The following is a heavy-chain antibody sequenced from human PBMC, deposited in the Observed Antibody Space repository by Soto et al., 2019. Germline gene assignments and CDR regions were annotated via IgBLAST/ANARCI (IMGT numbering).Heavy chain of an antibody. J-gene: IGHJ4*02. Sequence: QVHLVQSGAEVKKPGSSVKVSCKASGGAFTSYSFHWVRQAPGQGLEWMGGIIPMSGTTNYALKFQGRVTMTGDVPTNTAYMELSSLRSEDTSIYYCARDNTGLDYWGQGTLVTVSS. CDR3: ARDNTGLDY. CDR2: IIPMSGTT. CDR1: GGAFTSYS. D-gene: IGHD1-1*01. V-gene: IGHV1-69*12.